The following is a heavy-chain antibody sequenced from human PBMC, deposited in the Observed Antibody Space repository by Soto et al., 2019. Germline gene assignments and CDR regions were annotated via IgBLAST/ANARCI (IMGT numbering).Heavy chain of an antibody. CDR3: ARETSSSSWFDP. Sequence: ASVKVSCKASGGTFSSYAISWVRQAPGQGLEWMGGIIPIFGTANYAQKFQGRVTITADESTSTAYMELSSLRSEDTAVYYCARETSSSSWFDPWGQGTLVTVSS. CDR1: GGTFSSYA. V-gene: IGHV1-69*13. J-gene: IGHJ5*02. D-gene: IGHD6-6*01. CDR2: IIPIFGTA.